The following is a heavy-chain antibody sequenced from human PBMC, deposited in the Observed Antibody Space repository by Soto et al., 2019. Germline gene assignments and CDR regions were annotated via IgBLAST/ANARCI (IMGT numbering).Heavy chain of an antibody. CDR3: ARAPRGNYGYPSYFDY. CDR1: DGSISGYF. V-gene: IGHV4-59*01. D-gene: IGHD3-10*01. J-gene: IGHJ4*02. CDR2: IYYSGST. Sequence: SETLSLTCIVSDGSISGYFWSWIRQPPGKGLEWIGYIYYSGSTTYNPSLKSRVTISVDTSKNQFSLKLSSVTAADTAVYYCARAPRGNYGYPSYFDYWGQGTLVTVSS.